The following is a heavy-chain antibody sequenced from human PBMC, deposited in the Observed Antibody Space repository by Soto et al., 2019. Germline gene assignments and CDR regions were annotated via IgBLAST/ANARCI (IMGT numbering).Heavy chain of an antibody. Sequence: QVQLVESGGGVVQPGRSLRLSCAASGFTFSSYGMHWVRQAPGKGLEWVAVISYDGSDKYYADSVKGRFTISRDNSKNTLYPQMNSLRAEDTAVYYCAKALVVEDYFDYWGQGTLVTVSS. CDR2: ISYDGSDK. D-gene: IGHD2-8*02. CDR3: AKALVVEDYFDY. V-gene: IGHV3-30*18. CDR1: GFTFSSYG. J-gene: IGHJ4*02.